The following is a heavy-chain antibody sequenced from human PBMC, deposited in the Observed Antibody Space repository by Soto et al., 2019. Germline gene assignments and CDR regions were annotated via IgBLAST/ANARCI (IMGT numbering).Heavy chain of an antibody. J-gene: IGHJ6*02. CDR1: GGTFSSYA. V-gene: IGHV1-69*13. D-gene: IGHD1-26*01. CDR2: IIPIFGTA. Sequence: GASVKVSCKASGGTFSSYAISLVRQAPGQGLEWMGGIIPIFGTANYAQKFQGRVTITADESTSTAYMELSSLRSEDTAVYYCARLWELDYYYYGMDVWGQGTTVTVSS. CDR3: ARLWELDYYYYGMDV.